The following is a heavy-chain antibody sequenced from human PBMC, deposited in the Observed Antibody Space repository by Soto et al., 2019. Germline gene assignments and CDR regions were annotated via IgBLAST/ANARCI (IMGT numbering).Heavy chain of an antibody. Sequence: QVQLQESGPGLVKPSQTLSLTCIVSGGSISSNDFYWSWIRQHPGKGQKWIGYIYYSGNTYDNPSLKSRVTILVDTSKNQFSLKVSSVTDADTTAYYCARLSGSWQSWFAPWGQGTLVTVSS. CDR1: GGSISSNDFY. CDR3: ARLSGSWQSWFAP. D-gene: IGHD6-13*01. V-gene: IGHV4-31*03. J-gene: IGHJ5*02. CDR2: IYYSGNT.